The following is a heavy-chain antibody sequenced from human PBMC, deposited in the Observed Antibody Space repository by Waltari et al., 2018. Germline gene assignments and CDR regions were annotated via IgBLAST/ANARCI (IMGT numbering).Heavy chain of an antibody. D-gene: IGHD1-26*01. CDR3: AKTLSDPSVGGLDV. CDR2: MSGGGGST. Sequence: EVQLVESGGGLVQPGGSLRLSSEVSGFTFGSSAMTWVRQVPGKGLEWLSAMSGGGGSTYYADSVQGRFIISRDHSKNTLFLQLNSLRVEDTAVYFCAKTLSDPSVGGLDVWGQGTPVTVSS. J-gene: IGHJ6*02. V-gene: IGHV3-23*04. CDR1: GFTFGSSA.